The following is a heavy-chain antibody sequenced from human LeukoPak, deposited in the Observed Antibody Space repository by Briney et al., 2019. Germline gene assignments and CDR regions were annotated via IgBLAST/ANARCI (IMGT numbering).Heavy chain of an antibody. CDR2: INPNSGGT. V-gene: IGHV1-2*06. D-gene: IGHD3-22*01. J-gene: IGHJ4*02. CDR1: GYTFTGYY. CDR3: ARELKLSQITMIVVVIPFPDY. Sequence: GASVKVSCKASGYTFTGYYMHWVRQAPGQGLEWMGRINPNSGGTNYAQKFQGRVTMTRDTSISAAYMELSRLRSDDTAVYYCARELKLSQITMIVVVIPFPDYWGQGTLVTVSS.